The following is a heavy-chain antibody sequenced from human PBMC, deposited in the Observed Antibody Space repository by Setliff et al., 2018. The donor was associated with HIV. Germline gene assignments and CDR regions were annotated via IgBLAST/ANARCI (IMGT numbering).Heavy chain of an antibody. J-gene: IGHJ4*02. CDR3: ARGSRAAMVKRYFDF. V-gene: IGHV4-39*07. D-gene: IGHD5-18*01. CDR2: IYYSGST. Sequence: PSETLSLTCTVSGASISSTSYYWGWIRQPPGKGLEWIGSIYYSGSTYYNPSLKSRVTISVDTSKNQFSLKLNSVTAADTAVYYCARGSRAAMVKRYFDFWGRERWSPSPQ. CDR1: GASISSTSYY.